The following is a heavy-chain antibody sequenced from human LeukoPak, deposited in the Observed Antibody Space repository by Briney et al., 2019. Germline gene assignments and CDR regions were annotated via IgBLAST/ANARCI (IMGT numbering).Heavy chain of an antibody. J-gene: IGHJ4*02. D-gene: IGHD3-22*01. CDR3: ARIWYYDDSSGYYALHFDY. Sequence: GGSLRHSCAPSGVTLTRNWMHCVRQAPGKGLVWVSRINSDGSTTTYADSVKGRFTISRDNAKNTLYLQMNSLRAEDAAGYYYARIWYYDDSSGYYALHFDYWGQGTLVTVSS. CDR2: INSDGSTT. V-gene: IGHV3-74*01. CDR1: GVTLTRNW.